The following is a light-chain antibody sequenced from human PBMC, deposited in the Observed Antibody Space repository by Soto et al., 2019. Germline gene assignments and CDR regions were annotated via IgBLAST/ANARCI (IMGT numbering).Light chain of an antibody. Sequence: QSVLTQPPSVSGSPGQSVAISCTGTSSDVGSYNRVSWYQQAPGTAPKVMIYEVSNRPSGVPDRFSGSKSGNTASLTISGLQHEDEADYYCYSFTSSNTYVFGTGTKVTVL. CDR2: EVS. CDR3: YSFTSSNTYV. CDR1: SSDVGSYNR. J-gene: IGLJ1*01. V-gene: IGLV2-18*02.